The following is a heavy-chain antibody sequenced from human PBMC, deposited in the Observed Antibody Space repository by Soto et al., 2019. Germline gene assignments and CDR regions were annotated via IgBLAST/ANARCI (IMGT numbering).Heavy chain of an antibody. D-gene: IGHD5-12*01. CDR3: ARSGLGLATLKILDS. CDR2: IFYSGST. Sequence: QLQLQESGPGLVKPSETLSLICTVSGVSISSDSYYWGWIRQPPGKGLEWIGSIFYSGSTYYNPSLKSRVTISADTSKNQLSLRLSSVTATDTAVYYCARSGLGLATLKILDSWGQGTLVTVSS. V-gene: IGHV4-39*01. J-gene: IGHJ4*02. CDR1: GVSISSDSYY.